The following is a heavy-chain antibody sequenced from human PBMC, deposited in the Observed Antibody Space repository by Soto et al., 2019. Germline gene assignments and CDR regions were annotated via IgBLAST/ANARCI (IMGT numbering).Heavy chain of an antibody. CDR2: IYYSGST. CDR3: ARTITIFGVDFGYYFDY. V-gene: IGHV4-59*08. CDR1: GGSISSYY. D-gene: IGHD3-3*01. Sequence: SETLSLTCTVSGGSISSYYWSWIRQPPGKGLEWIGYIYYSGSTNYNPSLKSRVTISVDTSKNQFSLKLSSVTAADTAVYYCARTITIFGVDFGYYFDYWGQGTLVTVSS. J-gene: IGHJ4*02.